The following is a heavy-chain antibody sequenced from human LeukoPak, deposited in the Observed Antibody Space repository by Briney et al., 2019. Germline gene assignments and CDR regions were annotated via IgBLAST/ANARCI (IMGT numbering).Heavy chain of an antibody. J-gene: IGHJ4*02. D-gene: IGHD3-3*01. V-gene: IGHV1-3*01. CDR2: INAGNGNT. CDR3: ASETTYDFWSGYYLGY. Sequence: ASVKVSCKASGYTFTSYAMHWVRQAPGQRLEWMGWINAGNGNTKYSQKFQGRVTITRDTSASTAYMELSSLRSEDTAVYYCASETTYDFWSGYYLGYWGQGTLVTVSS. CDR1: GYTFTSYA.